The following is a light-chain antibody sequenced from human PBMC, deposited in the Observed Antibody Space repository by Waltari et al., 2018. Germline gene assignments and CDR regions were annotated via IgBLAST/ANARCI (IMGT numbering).Light chain of an antibody. J-gene: IGKJ2*01. CDR3: QQSYSIPYT. CDR1: QSISSY. Sequence: DIQMTQSPSSLSASVGDRVTITCRTSQSISSYLNWYQQKPGKAPKVLIYGASSLRSGVASRFSGSGSGTDFTLTSSSLQPEDFATYYCQQSYSIPYTFGQGTKLEIK. CDR2: GAS. V-gene: IGKV1-39*01.